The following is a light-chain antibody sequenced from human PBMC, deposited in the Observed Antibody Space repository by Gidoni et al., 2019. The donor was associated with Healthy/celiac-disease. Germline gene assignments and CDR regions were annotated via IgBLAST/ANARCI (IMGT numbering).Light chain of an antibody. CDR2: GAS. V-gene: IGKV3-15*01. J-gene: IGKJ5*01. Sequence: EIVMTQPPATLSVSPGERATLPCRASQSVSSNLDWYQQKPGQAPRLLIYGASTRATGIPARFSGSGSGTEFTLTISSLQSEDFAIYYCQQYNNWPPITFGQGTRLEIK. CDR3: QQYNNWPPIT. CDR1: QSVSSN.